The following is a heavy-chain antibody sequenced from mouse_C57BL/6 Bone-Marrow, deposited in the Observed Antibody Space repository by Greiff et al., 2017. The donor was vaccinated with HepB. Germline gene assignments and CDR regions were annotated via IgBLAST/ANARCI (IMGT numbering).Heavy chain of an antibody. V-gene: IGHV1-69*01. CDR1: GYTFTSYW. J-gene: IGHJ4*01. Sequence: VQLQQPGAELVMPGASVKLSCKASGYTFTSYWMHWVKQRPGQGLEWIGEIDPSDSYTNYNQKFKGKSTLTVDKSSSTAYMQLSSLPSEDSAVYYCARVGFYAMDYWGQGTSGTVSS. CDR2: IDPSDSYT. CDR3: ARVGFYAMDY.